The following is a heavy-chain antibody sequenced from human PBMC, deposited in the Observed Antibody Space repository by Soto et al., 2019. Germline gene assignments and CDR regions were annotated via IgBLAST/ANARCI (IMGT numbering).Heavy chain of an antibody. CDR1: GFTFSSYA. Sequence: QVQLVESGGGVVQPGRSLRLSCAASGFTFSSYAMHWVRQAPGKGLEWVAVISYDGSNKYYADSVKGRFTISRDNSKNTLYLQMNSLRAEDTAVYYCARDSPTTVLTPDYWGQGTLVTVSS. J-gene: IGHJ4*02. CDR2: ISYDGSNK. V-gene: IGHV3-30-3*01. CDR3: ARDSPTTVLTPDY. D-gene: IGHD4-17*01.